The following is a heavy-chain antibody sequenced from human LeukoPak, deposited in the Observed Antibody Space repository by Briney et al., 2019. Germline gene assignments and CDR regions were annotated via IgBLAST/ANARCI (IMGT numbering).Heavy chain of an antibody. CDR1: GFTFNTYA. V-gene: IGHV3-74*01. CDR2: INSDGSST. J-gene: IGHJ5*02. CDR3: ARDSAQKTLTDDIVVVPAAPARWFDP. Sequence: GGSLRLSCAASGFTFNTYAMNWVRQAPGKGLVWVSRINSDGSSTSYADSVKGRFTISRDNAKNTLYLQMNSLRAEDTAVYYCARDSAQKTLTDDIVVVPAAPARWFDPWGQGTLVTVSS. D-gene: IGHD2-2*01.